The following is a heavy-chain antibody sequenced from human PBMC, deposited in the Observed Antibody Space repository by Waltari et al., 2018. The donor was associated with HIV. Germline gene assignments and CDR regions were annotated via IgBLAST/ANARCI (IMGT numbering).Heavy chain of an antibody. CDR1: GFAFTNYT. Sequence: QVQLVLSGAEVKKPGASVKVSCKASGFAFTNYTIHWVRQAPGQGLEWMGWINSGNGHTKYLQKFQGRLTISSDTSASTAYMELSGLRSEDTAVYYCASSIYCGGDCYPLDAFDIWGQGTMVTVSS. J-gene: IGHJ3*02. CDR3: ASSIYCGGDCYPLDAFDI. CDR2: INSGNGHT. D-gene: IGHD2-21*02. V-gene: IGHV1-3*04.